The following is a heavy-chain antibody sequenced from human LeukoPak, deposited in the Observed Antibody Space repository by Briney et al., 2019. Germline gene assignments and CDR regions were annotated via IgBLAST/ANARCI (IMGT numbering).Heavy chain of an antibody. Sequence: GGSLRLSCAASGFTFTNFAMKWVRQAPGKGLEWVADISGGGEHTFYADSVKGRFTISRDNSKNTLYLQMNSLRAEDTAVYYCAKELTRFLEWLLYGAFDIWGQGTMVTVSS. J-gene: IGHJ3*02. CDR1: GFTFTNFA. V-gene: IGHV3-23*01. CDR2: ISGGGEHT. D-gene: IGHD3-3*01. CDR3: AKELTRFLEWLLYGAFDI.